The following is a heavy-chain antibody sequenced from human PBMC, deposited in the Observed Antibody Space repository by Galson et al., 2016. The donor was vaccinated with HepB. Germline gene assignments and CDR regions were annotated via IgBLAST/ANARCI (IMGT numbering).Heavy chain of an antibody. CDR1: GFSFSSYA. CDR3: AKRPYSYGWHYGMDV. V-gene: IGHV3-23*01. J-gene: IGHJ6*02. CDR2: ITSGGTT. D-gene: IGHD5-18*01. Sequence: SLRLSCAASGFSFSSYAMSWVRQAPGKGLEWVSGITSGGTTYYADSVKGRFTISRDNSKNIPYLQMKSLRDEDTAVYYCAKRPYSYGWHYGMDVWGQGTTVTVSS.